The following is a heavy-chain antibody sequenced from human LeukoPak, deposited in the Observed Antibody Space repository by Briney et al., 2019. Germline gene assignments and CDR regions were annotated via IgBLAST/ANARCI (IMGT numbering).Heavy chain of an antibody. D-gene: IGHD3-22*01. V-gene: IGHV3-30*18. Sequence: PGGSLRLSCAASGFTFSSYGMHWVRQAPGKGLEWVAVISYDGSNKYYADSVKGRFTISRDNSKNTLYLQMNSLRAEDTAVYYCAKARGYYDSSGYYYFDYWGQGTLVTVSS. J-gene: IGHJ4*02. CDR3: AKARGYYDSSGYYYFDY. CDR1: GFTFSSYG. CDR2: ISYDGSNK.